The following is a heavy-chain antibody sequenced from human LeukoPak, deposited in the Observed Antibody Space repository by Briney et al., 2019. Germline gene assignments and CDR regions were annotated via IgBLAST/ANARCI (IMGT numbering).Heavy chain of an antibody. CDR1: GDSFSSKSAA. D-gene: IGHD3-10*01. V-gene: IGHV6-1*01. Sequence: SQTLSLTCAISGDSFSSKSAAWNWIRKSPSRGLEWLGSTYYRSKWYNDYAVSVKSRITINPDTSKNQFSLQLNSVTPEDTAVYYCARAVTMVRGVTPVYFDYWGQGTLVTVSS. J-gene: IGHJ4*02. CDR3: ARAVTMVRGVTPVYFDY. CDR2: TYYRSKWYN.